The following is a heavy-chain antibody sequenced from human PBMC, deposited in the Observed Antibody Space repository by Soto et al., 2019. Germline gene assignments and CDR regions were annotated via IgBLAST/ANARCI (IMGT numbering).Heavy chain of an antibody. CDR2: ISGSGGST. CDR3: ARSLIVGATINYYYGMDV. D-gene: IGHD1-26*01. CDR1: GFTFSSYA. J-gene: IGHJ6*02. Sequence: GGSLRLSCAASGFTFSSYAMSWVRQAPGKGLEWVSAISGSGGSTYYADSVKGRFTISRDNSKNTLYLQMNSLRAEDTAVYYCARSLIVGATINYYYGMDVWGQGTTVTVSS. V-gene: IGHV3-23*01.